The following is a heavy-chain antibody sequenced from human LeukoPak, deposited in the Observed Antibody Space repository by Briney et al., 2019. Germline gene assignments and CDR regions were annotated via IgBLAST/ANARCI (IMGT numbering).Heavy chain of an antibody. CDR1: GYTFTSYA. D-gene: IGHD3-9*01. CDR2: INTNTGNP. CDR3: ARALNRKYYDILTGKGSFFDY. J-gene: IGHJ4*02. V-gene: IGHV7-4-1*02. Sequence: AASVKVSCKASGYTFTSYAMNWVRQAPGQGLEWMGWINTNTGNPTYAQGFTGRFVFSLDTSVSTAYLQISSLKAEDTAVYYCARALNRKYYDILTGKGSFFDYWGQGTLVTVSS.